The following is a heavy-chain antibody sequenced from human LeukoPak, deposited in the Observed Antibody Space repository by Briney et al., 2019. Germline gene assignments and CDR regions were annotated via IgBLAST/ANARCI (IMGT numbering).Heavy chain of an antibody. D-gene: IGHD3-22*01. CDR1: GGSISNSFYY. CDR3: ARDQYYYDSSGYEDSGFDP. V-gene: IGHV4-39*07. J-gene: IGHJ5*02. Sequence: SETLSLTCTVSGGSISNSFYYWGWIRQPPGEGLEWIGSINYSGSTYYNPSLKSRVTISVDTSKSQFSLRLSSVTAADTAVYYCARDQYYYDSSGYEDSGFDPWGQGTLVTVSS. CDR2: INYSGST.